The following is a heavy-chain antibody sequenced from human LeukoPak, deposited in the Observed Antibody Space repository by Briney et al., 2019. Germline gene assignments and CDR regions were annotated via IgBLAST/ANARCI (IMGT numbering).Heavy chain of an antibody. CDR2: ISGSGEIT. J-gene: IGHJ5*02. CDR3: TKDRTGATGRDWLDP. Sequence: GGSLRLSCATAGVSFSNYGMSWVRQAPGNCLASASLISGSGEITYYADSVKGRFTISRDNSENTLYLHLSSLRAEDTAVYYCTKDRTGATGRDWLDPWGQGTLVTVSS. D-gene: IGHD1-1*01. CDR1: GVSFSNYG. V-gene: IGHV3-23*01.